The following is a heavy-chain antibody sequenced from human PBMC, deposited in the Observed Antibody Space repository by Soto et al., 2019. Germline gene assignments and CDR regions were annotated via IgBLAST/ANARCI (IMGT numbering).Heavy chain of an antibody. J-gene: IGHJ6*02. CDR2: MRSKVNSYAT. CDR3: TTREGHYVDYYYYGMDV. CDR1: GFTFSGSA. Sequence: GGSLRLSCAASGFTFSGSAMHWVRQASGKGLEWVGRMRSKVNSYATAYAASVKGRFTISRDDSKNTAYLQMNSLKTKDTAVYYCTTREGHYVDYYYYGMDVPGQGTTVTVPS. V-gene: IGHV3-73*01. D-gene: IGHD4-17*01.